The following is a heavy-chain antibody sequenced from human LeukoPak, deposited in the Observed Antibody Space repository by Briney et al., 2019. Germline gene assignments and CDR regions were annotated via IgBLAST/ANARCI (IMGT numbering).Heavy chain of an antibody. CDR3: ARVLTSGYGDYVYYFDY. CDR2: IYYSGST. V-gene: IGHV4-59*01. J-gene: IGHJ4*02. D-gene: IGHD4-17*01. Sequence: SETLSLTCTVSGGSISSYYWSWIRQPPGKGLEWIGYIYYSGSTNYNPSLKSRVTISVDTSKNQFSLKLGSVTAADTAVYYCARVLTSGYGDYVYYFDYWGQGTLVTVSS. CDR1: GGSISSYY.